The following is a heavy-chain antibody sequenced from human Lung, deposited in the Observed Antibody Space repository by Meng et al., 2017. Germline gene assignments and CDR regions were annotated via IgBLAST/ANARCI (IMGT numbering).Heavy chain of an antibody. Sequence: QVRLQKWGAGMFKPSETLSLTWVVFGGSVSDYYGSWIRQPPGKGLEWIGEINHSGSTNYNPSLESRATISVDTSQNNLSLKLSSVTAADSAVYYCARGPTTMAHDFDYWGQGTLVTVSS. CDR1: GGSVSDYY. CDR2: INHSGST. D-gene: IGHD4-11*01. V-gene: IGHV4-34*01. CDR3: ARGPTTMAHDFDY. J-gene: IGHJ4*02.